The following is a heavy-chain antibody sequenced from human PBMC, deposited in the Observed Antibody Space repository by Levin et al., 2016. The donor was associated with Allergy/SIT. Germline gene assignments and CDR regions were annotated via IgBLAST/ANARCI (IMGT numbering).Heavy chain of an antibody. J-gene: IGHJ3*02. CDR1: GFTFSSYS. V-gene: IGHV3-48*04. Sequence: GESLKISCAASGFTFSSYSMNWVRQAPGKGLEWVSYISSSSSTIYYADSVKGRFTISRDNAKNSLYLQMNSLRAEDTAVYYCARDGGTNAYWGANDAFDIWGQGTMVTVSS. CDR2: ISSSSSTI. CDR3: ARDGGTNAYWGANDAFDI. D-gene: IGHD2-8*01.